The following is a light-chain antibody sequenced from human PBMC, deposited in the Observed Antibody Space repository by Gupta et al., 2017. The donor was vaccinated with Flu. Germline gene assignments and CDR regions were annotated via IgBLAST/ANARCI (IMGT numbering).Light chain of an antibody. J-gene: IGLJ1*01. CDR3: QSYDSSLIGYV. CDR2: GNN. Sequence: QSVLTQPPSVSGAPGQRVTISCTGRSSNIGTVYDVHWYQQLPGTAPKLLIYGNNNRPSGVADRFSGSKSGTSASLARTGLQAEDEADYYCQSYDSSLIGYVFGTGTKVTVL. CDR1: SSNIGTVYD. V-gene: IGLV1-40*01.